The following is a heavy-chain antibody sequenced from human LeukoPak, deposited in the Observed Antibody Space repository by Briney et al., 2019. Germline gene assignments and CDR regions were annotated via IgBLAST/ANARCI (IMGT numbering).Heavy chain of an antibody. V-gene: IGHV4-59*01. J-gene: IGHJ4*02. CDR3: ARVHPGTMIVD. D-gene: IGHD3-22*01. CDR2: IYYSGST. CDR1: GVSISSYY. Sequence: PSETLSLTCTVSGVSISSYYWSRIRQPPGKGLEWIGYIYYSGSTNYNPSLKSRVTISVDTSKNQFSLKLSSVTAADTAVYHCARVHPGTMIVDWGQGTLVTVSS.